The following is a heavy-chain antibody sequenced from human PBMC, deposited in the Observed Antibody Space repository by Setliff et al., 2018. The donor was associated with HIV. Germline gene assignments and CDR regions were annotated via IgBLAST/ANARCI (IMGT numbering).Heavy chain of an antibody. J-gene: IGHJ6*03. CDR3: ARIDPTAYHYHMDV. CDR2: MHPNTGAT. Sequence: ASVKVSCKPSGGTFSSYAITWVRQAPGQAFEWMGWMHPNTGATSYAQKFQGRVSMTRDMSISTAYMELARLRSDDSAVYYCARIDPTAYHYHMDVWGKGTTVTVSS. D-gene: IGHD3-9*01. CDR1: GGTFSSYA. V-gene: IGHV1-2*02.